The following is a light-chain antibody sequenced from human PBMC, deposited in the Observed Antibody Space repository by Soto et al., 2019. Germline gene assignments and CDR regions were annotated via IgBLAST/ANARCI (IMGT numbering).Light chain of an antibody. Sequence: EIVLTQSPGTLSLSPGERATLSCRASQSVRDRYLAWYQQKPGQAPSLIIYDTSTRATGVPERFSGSGAGTDCARTISRVEPEDVAIDFCQQYGSSPGTFGQGTKVDIK. J-gene: IGKJ1*01. CDR2: DTS. CDR1: QSVRDRY. CDR3: QQYGSSPGT. V-gene: IGKV3-20*01.